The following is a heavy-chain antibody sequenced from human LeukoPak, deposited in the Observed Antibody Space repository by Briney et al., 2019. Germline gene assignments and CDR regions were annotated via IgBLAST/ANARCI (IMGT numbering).Heavy chain of an antibody. CDR1: GFTFSNYG. D-gene: IGHD3-16*01. J-gene: IGHJ4*02. V-gene: IGHV3-30*02. CDR3: VKDFDYVWGSFDY. CDR2: IRDDGGAT. Sequence: GGSLRLSCAASGFTFSNYGMNWVRQAPGKGLEWVAFIRDDGGATYYSDSVKGRFTISRDNSKNTLFLLMNSLRAEDTAAYYCVKDFDYVWGSFDYWGQGTLVTVSS.